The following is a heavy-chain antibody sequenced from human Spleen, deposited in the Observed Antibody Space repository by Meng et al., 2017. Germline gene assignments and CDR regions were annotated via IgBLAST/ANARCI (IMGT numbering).Heavy chain of an antibody. CDR2: INHSGST. Sequence: QVQPQRLGAGLLQPSETLSRTCVVSGGSFSDYYWSWIRQPPGKGLEWIGEINHSGSTNYNPSLESRATISVDTSQNNLSLKLSSVTAADSAVYYCARGPTTMAHDFDYWGQGTLVTVSS. J-gene: IGHJ4*02. CDR1: GGSFSDYY. CDR3: ARGPTTMAHDFDY. D-gene: IGHD4-11*01. V-gene: IGHV4-34*01.